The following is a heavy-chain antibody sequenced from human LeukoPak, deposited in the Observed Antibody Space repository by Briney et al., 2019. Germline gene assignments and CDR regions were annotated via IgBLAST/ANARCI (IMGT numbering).Heavy chain of an antibody. CDR2: INPNSGGT. J-gene: IGHJ5*02. V-gene: IGHV1-2*02. CDR3: ARDGGQIRGIAPRGSFDP. Sequence: ASVKVSCKASGYTFTGYYMHWVRQAPGQGLEWMGWINPNSGGTNYAQKFQGRVTMTRDTSISTAYMELSRLRSDDTAVYYCARDGGQIRGIAPRGSFDPWGQGTLVTVSS. D-gene: IGHD3-10*01. CDR1: GYTFTGYY.